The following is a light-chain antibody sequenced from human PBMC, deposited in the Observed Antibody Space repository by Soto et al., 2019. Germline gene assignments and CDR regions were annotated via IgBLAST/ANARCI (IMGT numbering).Light chain of an antibody. V-gene: IGLV2-14*03. Sequence: QSALTQPASVSGSPGQSITISCTGTSSDVGAYDFVSWYQQHPDKAPKLMIYEVRGRPSGVSNRFSGSKSFNTATLTISGPQAEDEADYYCSSHTTRNTRVFGTGTKLTVL. CDR3: SSHTTRNTRV. CDR1: SSDVGAYDF. CDR2: EVR. J-gene: IGLJ1*01.